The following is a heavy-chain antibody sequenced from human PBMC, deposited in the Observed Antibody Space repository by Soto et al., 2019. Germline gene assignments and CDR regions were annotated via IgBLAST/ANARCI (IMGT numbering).Heavy chain of an antibody. CDR2: ISGSSSYI. CDR1: GFTFSSYT. CDR3: ARDWCSSISCFTFDY. J-gene: IGHJ4*02. D-gene: IGHD2-2*02. Sequence: GGSLRLSCAASGFTFSSYTMTWVRQAPGKGLEWVSSISGSSSYIYYADSMKGRFTISRDNAKNSLYLQMNSLRAEDTAVYYCARDWCSSISCFTFDYWGQGTLVTVSS. V-gene: IGHV3-21*01.